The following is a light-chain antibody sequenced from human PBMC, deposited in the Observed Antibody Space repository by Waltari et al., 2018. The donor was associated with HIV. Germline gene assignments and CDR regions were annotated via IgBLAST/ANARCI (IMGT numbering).Light chain of an antibody. J-gene: IGLJ1*01. CDR2: EVS. CDR1: SSDVGGYNY. V-gene: IGLV2-14*01. Sequence: QSALTQPASVSLSPGQSITLSCTGTSSDVGGYNYVSWYQQHPGKAPKLMIYEVSNRPSGISNRFSGLQAEDEADYYCSSYTSSSTVLFGTGTKVTV. CDR3: SSYTSSSTVL.